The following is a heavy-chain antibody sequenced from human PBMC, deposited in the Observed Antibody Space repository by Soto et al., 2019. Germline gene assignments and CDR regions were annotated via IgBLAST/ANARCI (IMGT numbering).Heavy chain of an antibody. CDR1: GGSISSYY. CDR3: ARDQYYDSSGYSVLNDAFDI. J-gene: IGHJ3*02. CDR2: IYYSGST. Sequence: SETLSLTCTVSGGSISSYYWSWIRQPPGKGLEWIGYIYYSGSTNYNPSLKSRVTISVDTSKNQFSLKLSSVTAADTAVYYCARDQYYDSSGYSVLNDAFDIWGQGTMVTVSS. V-gene: IGHV4-59*01. D-gene: IGHD3-22*01.